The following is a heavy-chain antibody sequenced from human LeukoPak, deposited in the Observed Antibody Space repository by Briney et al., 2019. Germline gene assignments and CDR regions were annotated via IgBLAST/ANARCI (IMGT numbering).Heavy chain of an antibody. Sequence: GGSLRLSCAASGFTFSSYAMHWVRQAPGKGLEWVAVISYDGSNKYYADSVKGRFTISRGNSKNTLYLQINSLRAEDTAVYYCASARFLEWLTFDYWGQGTLVTVSS. CDR3: ASARFLEWLTFDY. CDR1: GFTFSSYA. CDR2: ISYDGSNK. V-gene: IGHV3-30-3*01. D-gene: IGHD3-3*01. J-gene: IGHJ4*02.